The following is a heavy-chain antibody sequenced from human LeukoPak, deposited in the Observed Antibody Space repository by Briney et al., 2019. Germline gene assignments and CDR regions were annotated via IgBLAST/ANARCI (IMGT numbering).Heavy chain of an antibody. D-gene: IGHD6-19*01. J-gene: IGHJ4*02. Sequence: ASVKVSCKASGYTFTSYYMHWVRQAPGQRLEWMGWINAGNGNTKYSQKFQGRVTITRDTSASTAYMELSSLRSEDTAVYYCARGRRSYSSGWYVYFDYWGQGTLVTVSS. CDR2: INAGNGNT. CDR3: ARGRRSYSSGWYVYFDY. V-gene: IGHV1-3*01. CDR1: GYTFTSYY.